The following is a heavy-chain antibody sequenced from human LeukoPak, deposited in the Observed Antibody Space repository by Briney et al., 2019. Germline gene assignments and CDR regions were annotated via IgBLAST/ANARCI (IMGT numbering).Heavy chain of an antibody. CDR2: IYWNDDK. CDR1: GFSLRTSGVG. V-gene: IGHV2-5*01. Sequence: SGPTLVKPTQTLTLTCTSSGFSLRTSGVGVGWIRQPPGKAPEWLALIYWNDDKRYSPSLKSRLTITKDTSKNHVVITMTNMDPVDTATYYCAHTSGNSGWLGYDAFDIWGQGTMVTVSS. D-gene: IGHD6-19*01. J-gene: IGHJ3*02. CDR3: AHTSGNSGWLGYDAFDI.